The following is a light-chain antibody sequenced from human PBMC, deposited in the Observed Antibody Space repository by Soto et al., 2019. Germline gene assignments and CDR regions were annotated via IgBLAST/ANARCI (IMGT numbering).Light chain of an antibody. J-gene: IGLJ1*01. Sequence: QSALTQPRSVSGSPGQSVTISCSVTSSDVGGYNYVSWYQQHPGKAPKLMIYDVSKRPSGVPDRFSGSKSGNTASLTISGLQPEDEADHYCCSYAGSYTYVFGTGTKLTVL. CDR3: CSYAGSYTYV. CDR1: SSDVGGYNY. V-gene: IGLV2-11*01. CDR2: DVS.